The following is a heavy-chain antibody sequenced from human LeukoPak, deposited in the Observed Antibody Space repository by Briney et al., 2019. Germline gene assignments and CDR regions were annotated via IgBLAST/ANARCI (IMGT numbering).Heavy chain of an antibody. Sequence: TGGSLRLSCAASGFTVSSNYMSWVRQAPGKGLEWVGRIKSKSDGGTTDYAAPVKGRFTISRDDSKNTLYLQMISLKTEDTAVYYCTTDFYFGSGSYFDNWGQGTLVTVSS. CDR1: GFTVSSNY. CDR2: IKSKSDGGTT. D-gene: IGHD3-10*01. V-gene: IGHV3-15*01. J-gene: IGHJ4*02. CDR3: TTDFYFGSGSYFDN.